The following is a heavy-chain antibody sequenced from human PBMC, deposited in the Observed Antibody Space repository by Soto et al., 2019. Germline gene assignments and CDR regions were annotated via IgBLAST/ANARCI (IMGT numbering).Heavy chain of an antibody. CDR3: ARRVCSSTSCYASGYYYYYMDV. J-gene: IGHJ6*03. V-gene: IGHV4-39*01. CDR2: VYYNGDT. CDR1: GGSLSSGSFY. D-gene: IGHD2-2*01. Sequence: PSETLSLTCSVSGGSLSSGSFYWGWIRQPPGKGLEWIGNVYYNGDTYYNPSLKSRVTISVDTSKNQFSLKLSSVTAADTAVYYCARRVCSSTSCYASGYYYYYMDVWGKGTTVTVSS.